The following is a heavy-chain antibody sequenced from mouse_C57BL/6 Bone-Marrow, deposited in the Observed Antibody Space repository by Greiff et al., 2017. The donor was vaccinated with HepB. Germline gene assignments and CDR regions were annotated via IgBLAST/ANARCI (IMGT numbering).Heavy chain of an antibody. CDR1: GFTFSSYG. D-gene: IGHD1-1*01. Sequence: EVMLVESGGDLVKPGGSLKLSCAASGFTFSSYGMSWVRQTPDKRLEWVATISSGGSYTYYPDSVKGRFTISRDNAKNTLYLQMSSLKSEDTAMYYCARHFLGYGSSYGAMDYWGQGTSVTVSS. CDR2: ISSGGSYT. CDR3: ARHFLGYGSSYGAMDY. V-gene: IGHV5-6*01. J-gene: IGHJ4*01.